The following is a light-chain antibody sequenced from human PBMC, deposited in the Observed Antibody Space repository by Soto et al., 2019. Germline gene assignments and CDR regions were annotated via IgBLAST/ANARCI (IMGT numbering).Light chain of an antibody. CDR2: STS. CDR3: HQSGISPLT. CDR1: QSLHSNF. V-gene: IGKV3-20*01. Sequence: VVTQFPGTLSLSPCERATLSCRASQSLHSNFLVWYQHKPGQAPRLLISSTSRRATGIPDRFSGGGSGTDFTLTISRLDPEDFAVYYCHQSGISPLTFGPGTKVDIK. J-gene: IGKJ3*01.